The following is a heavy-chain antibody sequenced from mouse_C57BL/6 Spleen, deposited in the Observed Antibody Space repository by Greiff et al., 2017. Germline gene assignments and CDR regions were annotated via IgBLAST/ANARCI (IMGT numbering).Heavy chain of an antibody. V-gene: IGHV14-4*01. CDR3: TTSDGYYGYFDV. CDR1: GFNIKDDY. D-gene: IGHD2-3*01. J-gene: IGHJ1*03. CDR2: IDPENGDT. Sequence: VQLQQSGAELVRPGASVKLSCTASGFNIKDDYMHWVKQRPEQGLEWIGWIDPENGDTEYASKFQGKATITADTSSNTAYLQLSSLTSEDTAVYYCTTSDGYYGYFDVWGTGTTVTVSS.